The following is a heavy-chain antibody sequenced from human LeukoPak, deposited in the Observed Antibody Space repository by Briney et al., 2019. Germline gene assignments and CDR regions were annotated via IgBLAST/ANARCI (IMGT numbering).Heavy chain of an antibody. J-gene: IGHJ6*03. Sequence: PSETLSLTCTVSGGPLSSYYWSWIRQPAGKGLEWIGRIYTSGSTNYNPSLMSRVTMSVDTSKNQYSLKLSTVTAADAAVDYYSTSVAGRYYYYYYMDVWGKGTTVTVSS. CDR2: IYTSGST. CDR3: STSVAGRYYYYYYMDV. D-gene: IGHD6-13*01. V-gene: IGHV4-4*07. CDR1: GGPLSSYY.